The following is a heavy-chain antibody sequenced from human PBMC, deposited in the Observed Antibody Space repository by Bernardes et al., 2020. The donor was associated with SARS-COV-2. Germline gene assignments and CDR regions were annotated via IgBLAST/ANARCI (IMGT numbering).Heavy chain of an antibody. CDR1: GFTFSGSA. CDR2: IRSKANSYAT. J-gene: IGHJ4*02. Sequence: GGSLRLSCAASGFTFSGSAMHWVRQASGKGLEWVGRIRSKANSYATAYAASVKGRFTISRDDSKNTAYLQMNSLKTEDTAVYYCTRLNRGTYYDDSSGYYYFDYWGQGTLVTVSS. CDR3: TRLNRGTYYDDSSGYYYFDY. V-gene: IGHV3-73*01. D-gene: IGHD3-22*01.